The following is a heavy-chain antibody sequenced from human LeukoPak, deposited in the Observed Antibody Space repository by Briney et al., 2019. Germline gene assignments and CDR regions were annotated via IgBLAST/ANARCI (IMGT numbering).Heavy chain of an antibody. V-gene: IGHV3-7*01. CDR1: GFIFSNYW. D-gene: IGHD5-18*01. CDR3: AKTFNRAYTYGPADN. CDR2: MKQDGREK. J-gene: IGHJ4*02. Sequence: GGSLRLSCVASGFIFSNYWMSWVRQVPGKGLEWVANMKQDGREKYLVDSVKGRFTISRDNAKNSVYLQMNSLTDEDTGVYYCAKTFNRAYTYGPADNWGQGTLVTVSS.